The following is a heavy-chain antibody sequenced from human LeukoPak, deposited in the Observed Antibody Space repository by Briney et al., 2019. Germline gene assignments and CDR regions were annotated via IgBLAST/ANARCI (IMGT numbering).Heavy chain of an antibody. CDR1: GGTCSSYA. V-gene: IGHV1-69*05. Sequence: GASVKVSCKASGGTCSSYAISWVRQAPGQGLEWMGRIIPIFDTANYAQKFQGRVTITTDESTSTAYMELSSLRPEDTAVYYCARGARGSSGYYDAFDIWGQGTMVTVSS. CDR3: ARGARGSSGYYDAFDI. J-gene: IGHJ3*02. D-gene: IGHD3-22*01. CDR2: IIPIFDTA.